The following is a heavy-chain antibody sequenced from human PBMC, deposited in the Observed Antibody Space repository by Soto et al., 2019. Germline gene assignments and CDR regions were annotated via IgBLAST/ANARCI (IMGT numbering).Heavy chain of an antibody. J-gene: IGHJ5*02. V-gene: IGHV2-5*02. CDR1: GFSLSTSGVG. CDR2: IYWDDDK. CDR3: AHRSNIAWYAILGISWFDP. D-gene: IGHD6-13*01. Sequence: ITLKESGPTLVKPTQTLTLTCTFSGFSLSTSGVGVGWIRQPPGKALEWLALIYWDDDKRYSPSLRSRISITTDTSKNQVVLTMPNMDPVDTATSYCAHRSNIAWYAILGISWFDPWGQGTLVTVSS.